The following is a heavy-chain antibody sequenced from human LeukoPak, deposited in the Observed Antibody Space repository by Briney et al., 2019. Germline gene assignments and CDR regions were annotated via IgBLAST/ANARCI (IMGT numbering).Heavy chain of an antibody. V-gene: IGHV3-23*01. CDR3: AKIPQFYDILTSGGDYASYYFGY. CDR2: ISGSGGST. Sequence: LPGGSLRLSCAASGFTFDDYGMSWVRQAPGKGLEWVSAISGSGGSTYYADSVKGRFTISRDNSKNTLYLQMNSLRAEDTAVYYCAKIPQFYDILTSGGDYASYYFGYWGQGTLVTVSS. D-gene: IGHD3-9*01. J-gene: IGHJ4*02. CDR1: GFTFDDYG.